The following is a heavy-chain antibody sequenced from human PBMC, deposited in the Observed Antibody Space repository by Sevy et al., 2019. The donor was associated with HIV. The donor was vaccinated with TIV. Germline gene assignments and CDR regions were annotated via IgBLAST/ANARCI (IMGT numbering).Heavy chain of an antibody. CDR3: ARWTMGITMIQGEFDS. Sequence: SETLSLTCTVSGGSISNSAYYWGWIPQPPGKGLEWIGNIYYIGNTYYKPSLKSRVTISVDTSKNHFSLKLTSVTAADTAVYYCARWTMGITMIQGEFDSWGQGTLVTVSS. CDR2: IYYIGNT. D-gene: IGHD3-10*01. CDR1: GGSISNSAYY. V-gene: IGHV4-39*02. J-gene: IGHJ5*01.